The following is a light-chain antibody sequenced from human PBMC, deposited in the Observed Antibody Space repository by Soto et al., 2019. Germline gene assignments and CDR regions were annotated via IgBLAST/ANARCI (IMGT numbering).Light chain of an antibody. CDR2: DVN. J-gene: IGLJ1*01. CDR1: SSDVGGYDY. V-gene: IGLV2-14*01. CDR3: SSYTGSSTFV. Sequence: QSVLTQPASVSGSPGQSITISCTGTSSDVGGYDYVSWYRQLPGKAPKLLIYDVNNRPSGVSHRFSGSKSGNTASLTISGLQAEDEADYYCSSYTGSSTFVFGNGTKVTVL.